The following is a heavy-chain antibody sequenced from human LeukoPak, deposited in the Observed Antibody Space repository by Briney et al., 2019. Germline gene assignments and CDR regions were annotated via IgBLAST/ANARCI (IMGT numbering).Heavy chain of an antibody. CDR1: GGSISSYY. D-gene: IGHD2-8*01. Sequence: PSETLSLTCTVSGGSISSYYWSWIRQPPGKGLEWIGYIYYSGSTNYNPSLKSRVTISVDTSKNQFSLKLSSVTAADTAVYYCARGASMLGYCTNGVCLYYFDYWGQGTLVTVSS. CDR3: ARGASMLGYCTNGVCLYYFDY. CDR2: IYYSGST. J-gene: IGHJ4*02. V-gene: IGHV4-59*01.